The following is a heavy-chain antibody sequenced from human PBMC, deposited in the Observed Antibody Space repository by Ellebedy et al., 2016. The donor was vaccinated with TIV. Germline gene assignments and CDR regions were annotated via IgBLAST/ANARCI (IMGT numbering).Heavy chain of an antibody. CDR2: ISGSGGST. CDR3: ANMYTSGWYYSGSSVDY. J-gene: IGHJ4*02. CDR1: GFTFSSYA. D-gene: IGHD6-19*01. V-gene: IGHV3-23*01. Sequence: PGGSLRLSCVVSGFTFSSYAMSWVRQAPGKGLEWVSGISGSGGSTYYADSVKGRFSISRDNSKNTLYLQMDSLRADDTAVYFCANMYTSGWYYSGSSVDYWGQGTLVTVSS.